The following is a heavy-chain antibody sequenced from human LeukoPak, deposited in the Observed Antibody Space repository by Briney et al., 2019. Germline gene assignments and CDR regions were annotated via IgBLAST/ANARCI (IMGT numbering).Heavy chain of an antibody. CDR2: IYSDNT. Sequence: GGSLRLSCTVSGFTVSSNSMSWVRQAPGKGLEWVSFIYSDNTHYSDSVKGRFTISRDNSKNTLYLQMNSLRAEDTAVYYCAKRIQSAMATGYWGQGNLVTVSS. CDR1: GFTVSSNS. D-gene: IGHD5-18*01. CDR3: AKRIQSAMATGY. J-gene: IGHJ4*02. V-gene: IGHV3-53*01.